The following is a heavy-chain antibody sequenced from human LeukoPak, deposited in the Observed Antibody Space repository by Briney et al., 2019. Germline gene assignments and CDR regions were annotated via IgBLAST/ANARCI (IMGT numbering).Heavy chain of an antibody. CDR2: INHSGST. Sequence: PSETLSLTCAVYGGSFSGYYWSWIRQPPGKGLEWIGEINHSGSTNYNPSLKSRVTISVDTSKNQFSLKLSSVTAADTAVYFCARGSDSSGFDFIDFWGQGTLVIVSS. V-gene: IGHV4-34*01. J-gene: IGHJ4*02. CDR3: ARGSDSSGFDFIDF. D-gene: IGHD3-22*01. CDR1: GGSFSGYY.